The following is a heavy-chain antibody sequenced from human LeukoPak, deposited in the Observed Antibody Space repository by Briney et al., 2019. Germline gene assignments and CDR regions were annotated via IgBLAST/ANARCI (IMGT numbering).Heavy chain of an antibody. CDR2: IYYSGST. Sequence: SETLSLTCTVSGGSISSSSYYWGWIRQPPGKGLEWIGSIYYSGSTYYNPSLKSRVTISVDTSKNQFSLKLSSVTAADTAVYYCASHYYYGSGSYYDKWSFDCWGQGTLVTVSS. CDR3: ASHYYYGSGSYYDKWSFDC. CDR1: GGSISSSSYY. V-gene: IGHV4-39*01. D-gene: IGHD3-10*01. J-gene: IGHJ4*02.